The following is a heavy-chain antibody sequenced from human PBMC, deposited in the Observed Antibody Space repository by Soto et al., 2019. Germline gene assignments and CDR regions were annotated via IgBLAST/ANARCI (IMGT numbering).Heavy chain of an antibody. J-gene: IGHJ4*02. CDR2: ISGSGGST. Sequence: GGSLRLSCAASGFTFSSYAMSWVRQAPGKGLEWVSAISGSGGSTYYADSVKGRFTISRDNSKNTLYLQMNSLRAEDTSVYYCAKDSLRLGELYIAYWGQGTLVTVSS. V-gene: IGHV3-23*01. D-gene: IGHD3-16*01. CDR3: AKDSLRLGELYIAY. CDR1: GFTFSSYA.